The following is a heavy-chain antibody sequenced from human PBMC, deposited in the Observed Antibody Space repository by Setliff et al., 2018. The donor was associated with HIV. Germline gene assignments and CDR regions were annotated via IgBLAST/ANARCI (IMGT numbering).Heavy chain of an antibody. D-gene: IGHD3-22*01. J-gene: IGHJ4*02. Sequence: SETLSLTCTVSGDSINSGNYYWSWIRQHPGRGLEWIGYIYYSGSTDYNPSLKSRVTISVDPSKNQFSLKMNSVTAADTAVYYCARASYSYDSTGYLYWGQGTLVTVSS. CDR2: IYYSGST. CDR3: ARASYSYDSTGYLY. CDR1: GDSINSGNYY. V-gene: IGHV4-31*03.